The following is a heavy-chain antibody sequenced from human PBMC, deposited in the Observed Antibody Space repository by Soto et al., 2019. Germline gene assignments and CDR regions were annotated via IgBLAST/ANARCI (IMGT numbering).Heavy chain of an antibody. J-gene: IGHJ4*02. D-gene: IGHD3-3*01. CDR1: GGSISSGDYY. CDR2: IYYSGST. CDR3: ARAYYDFWSGYIYYFDY. Sequence: SETLSLTCTVSGGSISSGDYYWSWIRQPPGKGLEWIGYIYYSGSTYYNPSLKSRVTISVDTSKNQFSLKLSSVTAADTAVCYCARAYYDFWSGYIYYFDYWGQGTLVTVSS. V-gene: IGHV4-30-4*01.